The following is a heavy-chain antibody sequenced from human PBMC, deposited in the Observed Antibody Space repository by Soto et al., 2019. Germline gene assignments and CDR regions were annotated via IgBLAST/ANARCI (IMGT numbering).Heavy chain of an antibody. Sequence: QVPLVQSGAEVKKPGSSVKVSCKASGGTFSSYAISWVRQAPGQGREWMGGIIPIFGTANYAQKFQGRVTITADESTSTAYMELSSLRSEDTAVYYCAREGSSSLVGNNWFDPWGQGTLVTVSS. CDR3: AREGSSSLVGNNWFDP. V-gene: IGHV1-69*01. D-gene: IGHD6-6*01. J-gene: IGHJ5*02. CDR1: GGTFSSYA. CDR2: IIPIFGTA.